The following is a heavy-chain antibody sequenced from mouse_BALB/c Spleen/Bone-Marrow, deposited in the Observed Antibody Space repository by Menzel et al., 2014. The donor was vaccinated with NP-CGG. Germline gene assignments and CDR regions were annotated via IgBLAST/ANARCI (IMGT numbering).Heavy chain of an antibody. CDR1: GFDFSRYW. V-gene: IGHV4-1*02. Sequence: EVKVVESGGGLVQPGGSLKLSYAASGFDFSRYWMSWVRQAPGKGLEWIGEINPDSSTINYTPSLKDKFIISRDNAKNTLYLQMSKVRSEDTALYYCARSWDVGFAYWGQGTLVTVSA. D-gene: IGHD4-1*01. J-gene: IGHJ3*01. CDR3: ARSWDVGFAY. CDR2: INPDSSTI.